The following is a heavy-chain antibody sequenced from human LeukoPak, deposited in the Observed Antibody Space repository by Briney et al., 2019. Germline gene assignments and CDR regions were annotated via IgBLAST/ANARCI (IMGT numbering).Heavy chain of an antibody. CDR2: INPNSGGT. J-gene: IGHJ4*02. D-gene: IGHD3-10*01. CDR3: ARILDYYGSGSFDN. CDR1: GYTFTGYY. Sequence: EASVKVSCKASGYTFTGYYMHWVRQAPGQGLEWMGWINPNSGGTNYAQKFQGRVTMTRDTSISTAYMELSRLRSDDTAVYYCARILDYYGSGSFDNWGQGTLVTVSS. V-gene: IGHV1-2*02.